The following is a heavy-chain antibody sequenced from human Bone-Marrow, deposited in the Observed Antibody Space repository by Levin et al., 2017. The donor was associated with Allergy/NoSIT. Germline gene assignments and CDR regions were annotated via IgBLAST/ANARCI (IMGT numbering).Heavy chain of an antibody. CDR3: ARDVAGLDN. V-gene: IGHV3-74*01. D-gene: IGHD2-21*01. CDR2: VSPDGASR. J-gene: IGHJ4*02. Sequence: GGSLRLSCEASGFTFNMFWMHWVRQVPGKGLVWVSRVSPDGASRNYADSVKGRITISRDNVKNTLYLQIDSLRDEDTAIYYCARDVAGLDNWGQGTVVTVSS. CDR1: GFTFNMFW.